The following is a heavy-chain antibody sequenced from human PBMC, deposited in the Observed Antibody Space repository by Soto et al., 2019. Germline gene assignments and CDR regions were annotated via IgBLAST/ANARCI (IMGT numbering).Heavy chain of an antibody. J-gene: IGHJ4*02. CDR1: GYSISSSNW. CDR2: IYYSGTT. V-gene: IGHV4-28*01. Sequence: QVQLQESGPGLVKPSDTLSLTCAVSGYSISSSNWWGWIRQPPGKGLEWTGYIYYSGTTYYNPSLKRRVPLSVDTSKNQFSLKLTSVTAVDTAVYYCARREIQGPIDYWGQGTLVTVSS. CDR3: ARREIQGPIDY. D-gene: IGHD1-26*01.